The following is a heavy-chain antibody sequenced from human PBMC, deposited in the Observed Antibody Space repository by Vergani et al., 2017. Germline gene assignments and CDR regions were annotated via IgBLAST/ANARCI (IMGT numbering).Heavy chain of an antibody. CDR3: ARDPREYGGDPEYYYYGMDV. D-gene: IGHD2-21*02. CDR2: IIPVLGKT. J-gene: IGHJ6*02. Sequence: QVQLVQSGAEVKKPGSSVKVSCKASGATFRSNTISWVRQVPGQGLEWMGRIIPVLGKTKYAQDFQGRLTITADTSTSTAYMELTSLRSQYTAVYYCARDPREYGGDPEYYYYGMDVWGQGTTVTVSS. V-gene: IGHV1-69*08. CDR1: GATFRSNT.